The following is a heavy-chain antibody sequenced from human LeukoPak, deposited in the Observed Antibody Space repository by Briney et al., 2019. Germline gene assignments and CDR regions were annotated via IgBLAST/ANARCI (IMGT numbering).Heavy chain of an antibody. J-gene: IGHJ4*02. CDR1: GFTFSNAW. Sequence: GGSLRLSCAASGFTFSNAWMSWVRQAPGKGLEWVGRIKSKTDGGTTDYAAPVKGRFTISRDDSKNTLYLQMNSLKTEDTAVYYCTTVEDGYSSGWYSGYWGQGTLVTVSS. CDR3: TTVEDGYSSGWYSGY. V-gene: IGHV3-15*01. CDR2: IKSKTDGGTT. D-gene: IGHD6-19*01.